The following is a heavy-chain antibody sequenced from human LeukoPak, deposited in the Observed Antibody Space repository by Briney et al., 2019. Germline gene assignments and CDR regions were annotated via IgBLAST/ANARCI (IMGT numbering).Heavy chain of an antibody. J-gene: IGHJ6*02. V-gene: IGHV1-18*01. CDR2: ISAYNGNT. CDR3: ARLRVGYCSSTSCYYYYYGMDV. CDR1: GYTFTSYG. Sequence: ASVKVSCKASGYTFTSYGISWVRQAPGQGLEWMGWISAYNGNTNYAQKLQGRVTMTTDTSTSTAYMELRSLRSDDTAVYYCARLRVGYCSSTSCYYYYYGMDVWGQGTTVTVSS. D-gene: IGHD2-2*01.